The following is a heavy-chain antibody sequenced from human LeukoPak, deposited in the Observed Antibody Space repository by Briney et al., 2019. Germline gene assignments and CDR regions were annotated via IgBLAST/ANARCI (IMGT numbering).Heavy chain of an antibody. CDR1: GFTFSSYW. V-gene: IGHV3-30*14. Sequence: GGSLRLSCAASGFTFSSYWMSWVRQAPGKGLEWVAVISYDGSNKYYADSVKGRFTISRDNSKNTLYLQMNSLRAEDTAVYYCARDGLTIFGVVTPYFQHWGQGTLVTVSS. D-gene: IGHD3-3*01. CDR3: ARDGLTIFGVVTPYFQH. J-gene: IGHJ1*01. CDR2: ISYDGSNK.